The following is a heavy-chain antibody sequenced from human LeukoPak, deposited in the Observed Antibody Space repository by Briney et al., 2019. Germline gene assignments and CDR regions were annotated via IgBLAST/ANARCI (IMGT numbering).Heavy chain of an antibody. CDR1: GGSFSGYY. CDR2: INHSGST. CDR3: ARSSRSPWGSYRPPDY. J-gene: IGHJ4*02. Sequence: PSETLSLTCAVYGGSFSGYYWSWIRQPPGKGLEWIGEINHSGSTNYNPSLKSRVTISVDTPKNQFSLKLSSVTAADTAVYYCARSSRSPWGSYRPPDYWGQGTLVTVSS. D-gene: IGHD3-16*02. V-gene: IGHV4-34*01.